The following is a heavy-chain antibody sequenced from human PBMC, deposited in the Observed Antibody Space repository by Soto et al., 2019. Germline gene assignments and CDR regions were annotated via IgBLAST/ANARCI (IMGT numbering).Heavy chain of an antibody. J-gene: IGHJ3*02. CDR3: ARGHGTHYYDSSGYRDAFDI. D-gene: IGHD3-22*01. CDR2: INWNGGST. Sequence: GGSLRLSCAASGFTFDDDGMSWVRQAPGKGLEWVSGINWNGGSTGYADSVKGRFTISRDNAKNSLYLQMNSLRAEDTALYYCARGHGTHYYDSSGYRDAFDIWGQGTMVTVSS. V-gene: IGHV3-20*04. CDR1: GFTFDDDG.